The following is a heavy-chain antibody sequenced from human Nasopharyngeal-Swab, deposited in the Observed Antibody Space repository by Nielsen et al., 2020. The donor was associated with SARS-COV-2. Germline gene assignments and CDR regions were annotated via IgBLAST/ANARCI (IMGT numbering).Heavy chain of an antibody. V-gene: IGHV3-7*03. CDR2: IKQDGSEK. Sequence: WIRQPPGKGLEWVANIKQDGSEKYYVDSVKGRFTISRDNAKNSLYLQMNSLRAEDTAVYYCARAGGVWGKGTTVTVSS. J-gene: IGHJ6*04. D-gene: IGHD3-16*01. CDR3: ARAGGV.